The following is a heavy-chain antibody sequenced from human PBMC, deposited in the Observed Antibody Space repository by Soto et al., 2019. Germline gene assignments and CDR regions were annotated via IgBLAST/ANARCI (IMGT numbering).Heavy chain of an antibody. CDR2: INPSGGST. D-gene: IGHD6-13*01. V-gene: IGHV1-46*01. CDR1: GYTFTSYY. J-gene: IGHJ4*02. Sequence: ASVKVSCKASGYTFTSYYMHWVRQAPGQGLEWMGIINPSGGSTSYAQKFQGGVTMTRDTSTSTVYMELSSLRSEDTAVYYCARDFNSLAAAVGIGYWGQGTLVTVSS. CDR3: ARDFNSLAAAVGIGY.